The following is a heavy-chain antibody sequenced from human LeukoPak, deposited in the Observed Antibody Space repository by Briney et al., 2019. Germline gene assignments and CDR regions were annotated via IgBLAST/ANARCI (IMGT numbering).Heavy chain of an antibody. J-gene: IGHJ2*01. CDR3: ARLASGELPPYWYFDL. CDR2: IYHSGRT. Sequence: SETLSLTCTVSGGSINGYYWSWVRQPPGKGMDWLGYIYHSGRTHYNASLKRRATISVDTSKNQLSLELSSVTAADTALYYCARLASGELPPYWYFDLWGRGAPVTVSS. D-gene: IGHD7-27*01. CDR1: GGSINGYY. V-gene: IGHV4-59*08.